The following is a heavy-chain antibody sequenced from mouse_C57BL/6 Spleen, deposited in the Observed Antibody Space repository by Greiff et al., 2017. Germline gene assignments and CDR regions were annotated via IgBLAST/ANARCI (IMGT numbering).Heavy chain of an antibody. CDR1: GFTFTDYY. CDR2: IRNKANGYTT. J-gene: IGHJ4*01. V-gene: IGHV7-3*01. Sequence: EVQVVESGGGLVQPGGSLSLSCAASGFTFTDYYMSWVRQPPGKALEWLGFIRNKANGYTTEYSASVKGRFTISSDNSQSILYLQMNALRAEDSATYYCARSSSNYAMDYWGQGTSVTVSS. D-gene: IGHD1-1*01. CDR3: ARSSSNYAMDY.